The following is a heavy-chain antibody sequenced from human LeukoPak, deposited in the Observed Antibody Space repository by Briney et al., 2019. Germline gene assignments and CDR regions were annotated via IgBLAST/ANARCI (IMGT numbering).Heavy chain of an antibody. D-gene: IGHD3-16*02. CDR1: GFTFSSYS. Sequence: GGSLRLSCAASGFTFSSYSMNWVRQAPGKGLEWVSSISSSSSYIYYADSVKGRFTISRDNAKNSMYLQMNSLRIEDTALYYCSKDISADGLDVWGPGTPVTVSS. J-gene: IGHJ6*02. V-gene: IGHV3-21*04. CDR3: SKDISADGLDV. CDR2: ISSSSSYI.